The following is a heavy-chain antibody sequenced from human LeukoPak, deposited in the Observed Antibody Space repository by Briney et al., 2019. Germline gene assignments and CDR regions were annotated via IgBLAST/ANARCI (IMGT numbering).Heavy chain of an antibody. V-gene: IGHV1-69*13. CDR3: ARGLWEGYYGSGDNWFDP. CDR2: IIPIFGTA. CDR1: GGTFSSYA. D-gene: IGHD3-10*01. J-gene: IGHJ5*02. Sequence: GASVKVSCKASGGTFSSYAISWVRQAPGQGLEWMGGIIPIFGTANYAQKFQGRVTITADESTSTAYMELSSLRSEDTAVYYCARGLWEGYYGSGDNWFDPWGQGTLVTVSS.